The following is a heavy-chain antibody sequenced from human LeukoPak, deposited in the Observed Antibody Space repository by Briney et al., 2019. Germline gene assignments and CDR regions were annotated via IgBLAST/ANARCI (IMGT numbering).Heavy chain of an antibody. CDR3: ARGGYYGSGSYYRPPYYFDC. Sequence: PSETLSLTCAVYGGSFSGYYWSWIRQPPGKGLEWIGEINHSGSTNYNPSLKSRVTISVDTSKNQFSLKLSSVTAADTAVYYCARGGYYGSGSYYRPPYYFDCWGQGTLVTVSS. CDR1: GGSFSGYY. D-gene: IGHD3-10*01. V-gene: IGHV4-34*01. CDR2: INHSGST. J-gene: IGHJ4*02.